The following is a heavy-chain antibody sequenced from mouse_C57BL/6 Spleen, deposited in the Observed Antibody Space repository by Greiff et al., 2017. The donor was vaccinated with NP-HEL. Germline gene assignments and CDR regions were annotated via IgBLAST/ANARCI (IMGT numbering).Heavy chain of an antibody. V-gene: IGHV3-6*01. Sequence: EVQLQESGPGLVKPSQSLSLTCSVTGYSITSGYYWNWIRQFPGNKLEWMGYISYDGSNNYNPSLKNRIHITRDTSKNQFILKLNSVTTEDTATYYWARDHYSNLWFAYWGQGTLVTVSA. CDR1: GYSITSGYY. CDR3: ARDHYSNLWFAY. J-gene: IGHJ3*01. CDR2: ISYDGSN. D-gene: IGHD2-5*01.